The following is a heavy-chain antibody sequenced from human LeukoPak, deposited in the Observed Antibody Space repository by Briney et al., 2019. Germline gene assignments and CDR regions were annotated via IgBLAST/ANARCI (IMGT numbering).Heavy chain of an antibody. D-gene: IGHD2-21*01. CDR2: INPNSGGT. J-gene: IGHJ6*03. V-gene: IGHV1-2*02. Sequence: GASVKVSCKASGYTFTGYYMHWVRQAPGQGLEWMGWINPNSGGTNYAQKFQGRVTMTRDTSISTAYMELSRLRSDDTAVYYCARGGFLSDYYYYYMDVWGKGTTVTVSS. CDR3: ARGGFLSDYYYYYMDV. CDR1: GYTFTGYY.